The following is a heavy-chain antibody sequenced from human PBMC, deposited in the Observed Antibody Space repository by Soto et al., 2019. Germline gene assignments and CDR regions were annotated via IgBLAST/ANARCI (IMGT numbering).Heavy chain of an antibody. Sequence: QVVLVHSGAEVKKPGDSVKVSCKSSGYKFTDYYIHWVRQAPGQGPEWMGWVNPKRGDAVYAQKFQGRVTMTRDTATTTAYLEVNRLKPDDTAVYFCARDPGLPGRYWYFDLWGRGTLVTVSS. CDR1: GYKFTDYY. CDR3: ARDPGLPGRYWYFDL. J-gene: IGHJ2*01. CDR2: VNPKRGDA. V-gene: IGHV1-2*02. D-gene: IGHD3-9*01.